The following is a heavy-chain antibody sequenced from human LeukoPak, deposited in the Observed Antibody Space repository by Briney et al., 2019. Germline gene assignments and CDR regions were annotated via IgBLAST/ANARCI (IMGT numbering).Heavy chain of an antibody. J-gene: IGHJ4*02. CDR2: IYHSGST. V-gene: IGHV4-30-2*01. D-gene: IGHD3-22*01. CDR3: ARVQDDSSGDYYRFGNYHFDY. Sequence: SETLSLTCAVSGGSISSGAYSWTWIRQPPGKGLEWIGYIYHSGSTYYNPSLKSRVTISVDRSKNQFSLKVRSVTAADTAVYHCARVQDDSSGDYYRFGNYHFDYWGQGILVTVSS. CDR1: GGSISSGAYS.